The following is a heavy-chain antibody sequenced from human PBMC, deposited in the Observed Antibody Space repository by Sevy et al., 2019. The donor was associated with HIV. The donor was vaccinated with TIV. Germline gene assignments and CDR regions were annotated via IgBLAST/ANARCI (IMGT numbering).Heavy chain of an antibody. CDR2: IYHSGST. V-gene: IGHV4-30-2*01. D-gene: IGHD4-4*01. Sequence: SETLSLTCAVSGGSISSGGYSWSWIRQPPGKGLEWIGYIYHSGSTYYNPSLKSRVTISVDRSKNQFSLKLSSVTAADTAVYYCARATVSPETNWFDPWGQGTLVTVSS. CDR1: GGSISSGGYS. CDR3: ARATVSPETNWFDP. J-gene: IGHJ5*02.